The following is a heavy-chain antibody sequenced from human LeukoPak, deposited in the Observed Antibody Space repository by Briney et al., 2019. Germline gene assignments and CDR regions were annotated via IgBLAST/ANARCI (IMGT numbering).Heavy chain of an antibody. CDR3: ARLTLGADGFHY. D-gene: IGHD6-13*01. V-gene: IGHV5-51*01. CDR1: GYSFPSYW. Sequence: GESLKISCKGSGYSFPSYWIGWVRQMPGKGLGWMGIISPGDSDTTYSPSFQGQVTVSADKSISTAYLQWSSLKASDTAMYYCARLTLGADGFHYWGQGTLVTVSS. J-gene: IGHJ4*02. CDR2: ISPGDSDT.